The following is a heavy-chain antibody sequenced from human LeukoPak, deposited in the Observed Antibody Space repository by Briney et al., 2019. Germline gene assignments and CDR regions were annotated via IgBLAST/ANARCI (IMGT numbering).Heavy chain of an antibody. CDR1: GYTFTSYG. J-gene: IGHJ4*02. V-gene: IGHV1-18*01. D-gene: IGHD3-16*01. CDR2: ISAYNGNT. CDR3: ARKALNLGALGY. Sequence: GASVKVSCKASGYTFTSYGLSWVRQAPGQGLEWMGWISAYNGNTNYEQKLQGRVTMTTDTSTNTAYMELRSLRSDDTAVYYCARKALNLGALGYWGQGTLVTVSS.